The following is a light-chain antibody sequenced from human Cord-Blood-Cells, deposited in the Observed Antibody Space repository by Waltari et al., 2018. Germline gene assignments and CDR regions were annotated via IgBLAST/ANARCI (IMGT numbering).Light chain of an antibody. CDR2: EAS. CDR1: QDISDY. CDR3: QQYDNLPIT. J-gene: IGKJ5*01. V-gene: IGKV1-33*01. Sequence: DIQMTQSTSSLSASVGDRVTITCQPSQDISDYLNWYQQKPGKAPKLLIYEASNLETGVPSRFSGSGSGTDFTFTISSLQPEDMATYYCQQYDNLPITFGQGTRLEIK.